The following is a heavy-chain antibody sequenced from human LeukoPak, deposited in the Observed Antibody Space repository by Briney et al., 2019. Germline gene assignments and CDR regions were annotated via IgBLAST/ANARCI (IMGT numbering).Heavy chain of an antibody. CDR1: XTXXW. V-gene: IGHV5-51*01. CDR3: ARSRPNGDFDAFDI. CDR2: IYPGDSDT. D-gene: IGHD4-17*01. Sequence: XTXXWXGXVRQMPGEGLEWMGIIYPGDSDTRYSPSFQGQVTISADKSISTAYLQWSSLKASDTAMYYCARSRPNGDFDAFDIWGQGTMVTVSS. J-gene: IGHJ3*02.